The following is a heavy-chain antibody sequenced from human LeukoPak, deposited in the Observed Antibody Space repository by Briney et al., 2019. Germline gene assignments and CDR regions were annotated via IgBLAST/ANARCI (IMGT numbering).Heavy chain of an antibody. J-gene: IGHJ6*02. CDR2: IDARSGNT. CDR3: ARRGVTTQYAFYAMAV. CDR1: GYTFTSYA. Sequence: ASVKVSCKASGYTFTSYAVHWVRQAPGQRPEWMGWIDARSGNTGCSQEFQGRVTITRDTSASTAYMELSSLTYEDTAVYYCARRGVTTQYAFYAMAVWGQGTTVTVSS. D-gene: IGHD2-21*02. V-gene: IGHV1-3*01.